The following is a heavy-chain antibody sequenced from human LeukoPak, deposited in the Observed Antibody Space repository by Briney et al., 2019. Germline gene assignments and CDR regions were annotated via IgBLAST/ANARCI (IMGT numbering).Heavy chain of an antibody. D-gene: IGHD7-27*01. CDR3: ARELVSLGTGYFDL. CDR1: GFTFGTYG. V-gene: IGHV3-23*01. J-gene: IGHJ2*01. CDR2: ITGSSTWT. Sequence: GGSLRLSCEASGFTFGTYGMTWVRQAPGKGLEWVSGITGSSTWTYYADSVRGRFTSSRDNSKNTLHLQMNNLTADDTAIYYCARELVSLGTGYFDLWGRGTLVTVSS.